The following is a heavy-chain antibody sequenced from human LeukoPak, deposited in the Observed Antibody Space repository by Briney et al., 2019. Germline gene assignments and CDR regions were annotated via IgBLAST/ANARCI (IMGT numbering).Heavy chain of an antibody. CDR2: IYYSGST. CDR1: GGSISSYY. V-gene: IGHV4-59*01. J-gene: IGHJ6*03. CDR3: AREGGFWSGSYYYYYMDV. Sequence: PSETLSLTCTVSGGSISSYYWSWIRQPPGKGLEWIGYIYYSGSTNYNPSLKSRVTISVDTSKNQFSLKLSSVTAADTAVYYCAREGGFWSGSYYYYYMDVWGKGTTVTVSS. D-gene: IGHD3-3*01.